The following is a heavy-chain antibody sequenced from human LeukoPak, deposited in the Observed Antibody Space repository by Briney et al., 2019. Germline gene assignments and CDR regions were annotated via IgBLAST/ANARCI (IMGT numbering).Heavy chain of an antibody. CDR2: IYHSGST. CDR1: GGSFSSSNW. D-gene: IGHD2-15*01. CDR3: ARHVWGSGGILYYFDY. Sequence: PSGTLSLTCAVSGGSFSSSNWWSWVRQPPGKGLEWIGEIYHSGSTNYNPSLKSRVTISVDTSKNQFSLKLSSVTAADTAVYYCARHVWGSGGILYYFDYWGQGTLVTVSS. J-gene: IGHJ4*02. V-gene: IGHV4-4*02.